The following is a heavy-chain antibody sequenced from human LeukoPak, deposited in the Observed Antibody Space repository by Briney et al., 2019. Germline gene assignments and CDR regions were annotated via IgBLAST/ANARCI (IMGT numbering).Heavy chain of an antibody. CDR1: GGSISSGSYY. D-gene: IGHD2-8*01. CDR2: IYTSGST. Sequence: SETLSLTCTVSGGSISSGSYYWSWIRQPAGKGLEWIGRIYTSGSTNYNPSLKSRVTISVDTSKNQFSLKLSSVTAADTAVYYCAKDRCSNGIGCYYYYMEVWGKGTTVTISS. V-gene: IGHV4-61*02. CDR3: AKDRCSNGIGCYYYYMEV. J-gene: IGHJ6*03.